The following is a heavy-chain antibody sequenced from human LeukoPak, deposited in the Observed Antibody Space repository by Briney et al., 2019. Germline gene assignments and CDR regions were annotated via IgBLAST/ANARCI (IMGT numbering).Heavy chain of an antibody. CDR1: GFTFSYDW. J-gene: IGHJ4*02. CDR3: AKSRAADTTLLFDY. D-gene: IGHD6-13*01. Sequence: GGSLRLSCAVSGFTFSYDWMHWVRQGPGKGLVWVSGINTDGSYVTYADSVKGRFTISRDNAKNTLYVQMSSLRAEDTAIYYCAKSRAADTTLLFDYWGQGTLVTVSS. V-gene: IGHV3-74*01. CDR2: INTDGSYV.